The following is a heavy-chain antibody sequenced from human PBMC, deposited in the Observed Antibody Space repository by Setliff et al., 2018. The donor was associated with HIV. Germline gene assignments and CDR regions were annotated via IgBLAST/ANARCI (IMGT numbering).Heavy chain of an antibody. CDR1: GGSISSRSYY. CDR3: ARVFVDTAVLRVLEYYFDS. V-gene: IGHV4-39*07. CDR2: IYYSGST. J-gene: IGHJ4*02. D-gene: IGHD5-18*01. Sequence: PSETLSLTCTVSGGSISSRSYYWGWIRQPPGKGLEWIGSIYYSGSTYYTPSLKSRITISLDTSKNQFSLRMRSVTAADTAVYYCARVFVDTAVLRVLEYYFDSWGRGTLVTVSS.